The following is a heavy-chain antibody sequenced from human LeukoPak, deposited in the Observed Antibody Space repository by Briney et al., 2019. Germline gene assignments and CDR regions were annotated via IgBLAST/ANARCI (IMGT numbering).Heavy chain of an antibody. J-gene: IGHJ4*02. CDR2: ISSYDGSNK. CDR3: ASVGGYDPLFDY. CDR1: GFTFSSYA. V-gene: IGHV3-30-3*01. D-gene: IGHD5-12*01. Sequence: GRSLRLSCAASGFTFSSYAMHWVRPAPGKGREWVAVISSYDGSNKYYADAVKGRFTISRDNSKNTLYLQMNSLRAEDTGVYYCASVGGYDPLFDYWGQGTLVTVSS.